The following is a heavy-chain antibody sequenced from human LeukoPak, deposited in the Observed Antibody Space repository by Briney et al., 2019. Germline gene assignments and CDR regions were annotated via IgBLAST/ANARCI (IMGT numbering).Heavy chain of an antibody. CDR1: GFPVSDNY. J-gene: IGHJ4*01. CDR3: ARDHCSGGSCHGHSDY. CDR2: LYSEDKL. Sequence: GGSLRLSCAASGFPVSDNYMNWVRQAPGKGVGGVSLLYSEDKLYYADSVKGRFTISRDVSKKTLYLQMTSLRDEDTAVYYCARDHCSGGSCHGHSDYWGAGTLVTVSS. V-gene: IGHV3-66*01. D-gene: IGHD2-15*01.